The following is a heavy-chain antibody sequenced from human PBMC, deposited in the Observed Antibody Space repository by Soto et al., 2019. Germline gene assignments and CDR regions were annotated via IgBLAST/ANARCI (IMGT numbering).Heavy chain of an antibody. V-gene: IGHV1-69*01. J-gene: IGHJ4*02. Sequence: QVQLVQAGAEVKKPGSSVKVSCKASGGTFSSYAISWVRQAPGQGLEWMGGIIPIFGTANYAQKFQGRVTITADESTSTAYMELRSVRSEDTAVYYCARAPGYGDYLDYFDYWGQGTLVTVSS. CDR1: GGTFSSYA. CDR3: ARAPGYGDYLDYFDY. CDR2: IIPIFGTA. D-gene: IGHD4-17*01.